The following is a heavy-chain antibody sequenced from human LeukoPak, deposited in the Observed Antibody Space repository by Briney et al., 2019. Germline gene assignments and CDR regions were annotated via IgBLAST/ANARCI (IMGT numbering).Heavy chain of an antibody. Sequence: SVKVSCKASGGTFSSYAINWVRQAPGQGLEWMGGIIPIFGIANYAQKFQGRVTITADKSTSTAYMELSSLRSEDTAVYYCARDQQIQGYGPTWDYWGQGTLVTVSS. CDR2: IIPIFGIA. CDR3: ARDQQIQGYGPTWDY. J-gene: IGHJ4*02. D-gene: IGHD5-18*01. CDR1: GGTFSSYA. V-gene: IGHV1-69*10.